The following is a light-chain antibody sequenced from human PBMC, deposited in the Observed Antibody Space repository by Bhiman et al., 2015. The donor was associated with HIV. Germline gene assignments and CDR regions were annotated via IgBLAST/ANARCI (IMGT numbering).Light chain of an antibody. CDR3: VSWDTSLTAEV. CDR2: DND. CDR1: TSNIGNYF. J-gene: IGLJ1*01. Sequence: SVLAQPPSVSAAPGQKVTISCSGRTSNIGNYFVSWYQQFPGTAPRLLIYDNDQRPSGIPDRFSGSKSGTSATLAIAGLQTGDEADYYCVSWDTSLTAEVFGPGTKVTVL. V-gene: IGLV1-51*01.